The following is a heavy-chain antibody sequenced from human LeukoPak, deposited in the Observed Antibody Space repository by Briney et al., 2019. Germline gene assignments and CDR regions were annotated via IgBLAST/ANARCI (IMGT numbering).Heavy chain of an antibody. D-gene: IGHD1-1*01. Sequence: PGGSLRLSCAASGFTFSDYYMSWIRQAPGKGLEWVSYISNSGSTIYYADSVKDRFTISRDSSKNSLYLQMNSLRAEDTAVYYCASHWHDGFGYWGQGTLVTVSS. CDR2: ISNSGSTI. CDR1: GFTFSDYY. J-gene: IGHJ4*02. V-gene: IGHV3-11*01. CDR3: ASHWHDGFGY.